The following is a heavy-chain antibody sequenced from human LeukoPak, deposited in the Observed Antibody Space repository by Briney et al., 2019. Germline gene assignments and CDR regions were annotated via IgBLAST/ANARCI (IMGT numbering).Heavy chain of an antibody. D-gene: IGHD3-22*01. V-gene: IGHV3-30-3*01. CDR1: GFTFSSYA. J-gene: IGHJ4*02. Sequence: GGSLRLSCAASGFTFSSYAMHWARQAPGKGLEWVAVMSYDGSNKYYADSVRGRFTISRDNSKNTLYLQMNSLRAEDTAVYYCARDPTSVVTSPDYWGQGTLVTVSS. CDR2: MSYDGSNK. CDR3: ARDPTSVVTSPDY.